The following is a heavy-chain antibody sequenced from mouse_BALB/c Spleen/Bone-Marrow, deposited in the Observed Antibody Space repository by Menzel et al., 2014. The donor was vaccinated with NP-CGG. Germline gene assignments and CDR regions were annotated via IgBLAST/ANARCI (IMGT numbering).Heavy chain of an antibody. CDR1: GFTFSSFG. D-gene: IGHD2-4*01. J-gene: IGHJ4*01. CDR3: TRKGALITHYYAMDY. CDR2: ISSGSSTI. Sequence: EVMLVESGGGLVQPGGSRKLSCAASGFTFSSFGMHWVRQAPEKGLEWVAYISSGSSTIYYADTVKGRFTISRDNPKNTLFLQMTSLRSEDTAMYYCTRKGALITHYYAMDYWGQGTSVNVSS. V-gene: IGHV5-17*02.